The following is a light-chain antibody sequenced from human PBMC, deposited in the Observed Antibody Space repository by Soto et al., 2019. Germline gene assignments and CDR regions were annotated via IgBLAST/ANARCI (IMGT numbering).Light chain of an antibody. Sequence: DLQITHSACSLSASVLERVTITCRASQSISNYLSWYQQKPGKAPKLLIYKASTLGSGVPSNFSGSGSGTDFTLTISCLQSEDFATYYCQQYYSYPWTFGQGTKVDNK. CDR2: KAS. CDR1: QSISNY. CDR3: QQYYSYPWT. V-gene: IGKV1-5*03. J-gene: IGKJ1*01.